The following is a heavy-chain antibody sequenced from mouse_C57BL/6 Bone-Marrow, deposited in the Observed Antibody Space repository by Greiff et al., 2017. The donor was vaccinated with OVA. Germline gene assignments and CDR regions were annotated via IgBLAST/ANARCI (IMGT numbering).Heavy chain of an antibody. CDR1: GYAFTNYL. Sequence: VKLQESGAELVRPGTSVKVSCKASGYAFTNYLIEWVKQRPGQGLEWIGVINPGSGGTNYNEKFKGKATLTADKSSSTAYMQLSSLTSEDSAVYFCARYGYDRAWFAYWGQGTLVTVSA. J-gene: IGHJ3*01. CDR3: ARYGYDRAWFAY. D-gene: IGHD2-2*01. V-gene: IGHV1-54*01. CDR2: INPGSGGT.